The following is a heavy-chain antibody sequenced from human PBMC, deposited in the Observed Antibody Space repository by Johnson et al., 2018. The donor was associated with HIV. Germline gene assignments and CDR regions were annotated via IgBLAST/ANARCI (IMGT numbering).Heavy chain of an antibody. J-gene: IGHJ3*02. V-gene: IGHV3-30-3*01. CDR1: EFTFSHFA. D-gene: IGHD4-17*01. Sequence: QEQLVESGGGVVQPGRSLRIFCAVSEFTFSHFAMHWVRLAPGKGLQWVAVISYDGSNKYYADSVKGRFTISRDNSKNTLYLQMNSLRVEDTAVYYCARARYGDLLNLDAFDIWGQGTMVTVSS. CDR3: ARARYGDLLNLDAFDI. CDR2: ISYDGSNK.